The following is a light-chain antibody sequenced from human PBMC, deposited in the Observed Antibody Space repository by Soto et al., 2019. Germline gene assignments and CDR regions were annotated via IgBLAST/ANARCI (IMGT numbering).Light chain of an antibody. V-gene: IGLV2-14*03. CDR1: SSDIGAYSY. CDR3: SSYTSKSTYV. CDR2: DVS. J-gene: IGLJ1*01. Sequence: QSVLTQPASVSGSPGQSITISCTGTSSDIGAYSYVYWYQQHPGKAPKLMIYDVSNRPSGDSNRFSGSKSGNTASLTISGLQAEDEADYYCSSYTSKSTYVFGTGTKLTVL.